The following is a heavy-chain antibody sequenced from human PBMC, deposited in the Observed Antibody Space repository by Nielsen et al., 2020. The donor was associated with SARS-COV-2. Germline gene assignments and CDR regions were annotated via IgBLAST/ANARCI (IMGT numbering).Heavy chain of an antibody. CDR2: IYYSGST. D-gene: IGHD1-14*01. V-gene: IGHV4-31*03. CDR1: GGSISSGGYY. CDR3: AREKTDTHNYYYYGMDV. Sequence: SETLSLTCTVSGGSISSGGYYWSWIRQHPGKGLEWIGYIYYSGSTYYNPSLKSRVTISVDTSKNQFSLKLSSVTAADTAVYYCAREKTDTHNYYYYGMDVWGQGTTVTVSS. J-gene: IGHJ6*02.